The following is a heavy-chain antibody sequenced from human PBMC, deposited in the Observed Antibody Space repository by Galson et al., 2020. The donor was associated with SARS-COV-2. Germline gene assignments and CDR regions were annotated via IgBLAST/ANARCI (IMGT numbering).Heavy chain of an antibody. J-gene: IGHJ3*02. D-gene: IGHD3-10*01. CDR1: GYSFTSYW. CDR3: ARQWTGFGELRFDI. Sequence: KVSCKGSGYSFTSYWIGWVRQMPGKGLEWMGLIYPGDSDTRYSPSFQGQVTISADKSISTAYLQWSSLKASDTAMYYCARQWTGFGELRFDIWGQGTMVTVSS. V-gene: IGHV5-51*01. CDR2: IYPGDSDT.